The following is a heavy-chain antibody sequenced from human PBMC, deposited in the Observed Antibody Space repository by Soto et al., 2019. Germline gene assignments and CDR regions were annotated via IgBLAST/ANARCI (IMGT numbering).Heavy chain of an antibody. Sequence: SVKVSCKASGGTFSSYAISWVRQAPGQGLEWMGGIIPIFGTANYAQKFQGRVTITADKSTSTAYMELSSLRSEDTAVYYCARRAYGSGRGYYYYGMDVWGQGTTVTVSS. V-gene: IGHV1-69*06. CDR1: GGTFSSYA. CDR3: ARRAYGSGRGYYYYGMDV. D-gene: IGHD3-10*01. CDR2: IIPIFGTA. J-gene: IGHJ6*02.